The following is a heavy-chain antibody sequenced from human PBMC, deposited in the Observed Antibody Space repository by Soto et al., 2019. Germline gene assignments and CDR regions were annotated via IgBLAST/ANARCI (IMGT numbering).Heavy chain of an antibody. Sequence: DEQLVESGGDLVQPGGSLRLSCAASEFTFANAWISWVRQAPGKGLEWVGRIKSKADGGTTDYAAPVKGRFTISRDESQNTLYLQMNSLKTEDTAVYYCTSLYYGHWGQGTLVTVSS. D-gene: IGHD4-17*01. J-gene: IGHJ4*02. CDR1: EFTFANAW. CDR3: TSLYYGH. CDR2: IKSKADGGTT. V-gene: IGHV3-15*01.